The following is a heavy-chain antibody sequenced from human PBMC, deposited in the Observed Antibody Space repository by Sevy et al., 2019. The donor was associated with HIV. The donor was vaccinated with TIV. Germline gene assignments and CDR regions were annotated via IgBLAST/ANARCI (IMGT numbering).Heavy chain of an antibody. Sequence: SETLSLTCTVSGGSISSGDYYWSWIRQPPGKGLEWIGYNYYSGSSYYNPSLKSRVTISVDTSKNQFSLKLSSVTAADPAVYYCAGAYGDYRTLYLDYWGQGTLVTVSS. CDR3: AGAYGDYRTLYLDY. D-gene: IGHD4-17*01. CDR1: GGSISSGDYY. CDR2: NYYSGSS. V-gene: IGHV4-30-4*01. J-gene: IGHJ4*02.